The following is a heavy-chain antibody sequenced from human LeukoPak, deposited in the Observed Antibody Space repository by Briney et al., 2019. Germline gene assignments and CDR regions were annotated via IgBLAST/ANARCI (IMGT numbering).Heavy chain of an antibody. CDR2: ITLYNGNT. D-gene: IGHD3-22*01. V-gene: IGHV1-68*01. CDR3: ARGPSSNSSGYYSPFDY. Sequence: ASVKVSCKASGYTFTYCSLHWLQQAPGQGLERMRWITLYNGNTNYAKKFQGRVTITRDMSLRTAYMELSRLRSDDTAVYYCARGPSSNSSGYYSPFDYWGQGTLVTVSS. J-gene: IGHJ4*02. CDR1: GYTFTYCS.